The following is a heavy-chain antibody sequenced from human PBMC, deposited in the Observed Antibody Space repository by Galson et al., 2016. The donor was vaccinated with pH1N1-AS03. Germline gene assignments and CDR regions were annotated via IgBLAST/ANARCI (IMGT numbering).Heavy chain of an antibody. V-gene: IGHV3-15*01. J-gene: IGHJ4*02. CDR1: GFSVRANA. CDR2: IKSKTDGGTK. Sequence: SLRLSCAASGFSVRANAMSWVRQAPGKGLEWVGRIKSKTDGGTKAYAAPVKGRFAISRDDSENTLYPQMNSLKTEDTAVYYCTTADTELGYCTSTSCSLDFWGQGTLVTVSS. CDR3: TTADTELGYCTSTSCSLDF. D-gene: IGHD2-2*01.